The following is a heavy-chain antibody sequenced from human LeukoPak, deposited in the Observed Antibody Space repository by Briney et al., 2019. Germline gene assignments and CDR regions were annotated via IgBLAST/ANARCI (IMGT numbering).Heavy chain of an antibody. CDR1: EYSFSTYW. D-gene: IGHD6-19*01. V-gene: IGHV5-51*01. J-gene: IGHJ4*02. Sequence: GESLKISCKGSEYSFSTYWIAWVRQMPGKGLEWMGIIFRGESDARYSPSFRGQVTISVDKSISTAYLQWSSLKASDTAMYYCARRRAVAGTYYFDYWGQGTLVTVSS. CDR3: ARRRAVAGTYYFDY. CDR2: IFRGESDA.